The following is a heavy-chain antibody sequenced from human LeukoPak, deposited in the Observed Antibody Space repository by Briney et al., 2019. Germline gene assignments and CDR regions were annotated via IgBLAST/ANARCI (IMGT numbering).Heavy chain of an antibody. V-gene: IGHV1-69*05. CDR1: GGTFSSYA. J-gene: IGHJ3*02. CDR2: IIPIFVTA. D-gene: IGHD2-2*02. Sequence: SVKVSCKASGGTFSSYAISWVRQAPGQGLEWMGRIIPIFVTANYAQKFQGRVTITTDESTSTAYMQLSSLRSEDTAVYYCTSDVVPAAIVYAFDIWGQGTMVTVSS. CDR3: TSDVVPAAIVYAFDI.